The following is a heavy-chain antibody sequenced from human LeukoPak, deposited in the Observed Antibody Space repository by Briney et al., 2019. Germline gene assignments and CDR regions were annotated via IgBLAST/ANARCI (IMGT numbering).Heavy chain of an antibody. CDR3: GKTTVGYSSGQKPAWPVDY. J-gene: IGHJ4*02. CDR2: IFGSGGSP. CDR1: GFTFGSHA. V-gene: IGHV3-23*01. Sequence: GGSLRLSCEASGFTFGSHAMYWVRQAPGKGLEWVAGIFGSGGSPHYADPVKGRFTISRDDSRNTVYLQINSLRAEDTAVYYCGKTTVGYSSGQKPAWPVDYWGQGTLVTVSS. D-gene: IGHD5-18*01.